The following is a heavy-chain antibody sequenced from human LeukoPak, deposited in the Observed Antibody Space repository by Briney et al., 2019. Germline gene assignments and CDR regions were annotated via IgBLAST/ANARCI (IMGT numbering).Heavy chain of an antibody. CDR3: ARDARTKLRYFVNFDY. D-gene: IGHD3-9*01. V-gene: IGHV1-18*01. J-gene: IGHJ4*02. CDR2: ISAYNGNT. CDR1: GYTFTSYG. Sequence: ASVKVSCKASGYTFTSYGISWVRQAPGQGLEWMGWISAYNGNTNYAQKHQGRVAMTTDTSTSTAYMELRSLRSDDTAVYYCARDARTKLRYFVNFDYWGQGTLVTVSS.